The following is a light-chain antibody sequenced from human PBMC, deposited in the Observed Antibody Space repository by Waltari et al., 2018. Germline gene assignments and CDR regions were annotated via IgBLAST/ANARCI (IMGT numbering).Light chain of an antibody. CDR3: QVWDSSSDHRV. V-gene: IGLV3-21*02. CDR2: DDS. CDR1: NIGSKT. J-gene: IGLJ3*02. Sequence: SYILTQPPSVSVAPGQPARIPCGGNNIGSKTVPWYQQKPGQAPVLVVSDDSDRPSGIRERFSDSNSGNTATLTISRVEAGDEADYYCQVWDSSSDHRVFGGGTTLTVL.